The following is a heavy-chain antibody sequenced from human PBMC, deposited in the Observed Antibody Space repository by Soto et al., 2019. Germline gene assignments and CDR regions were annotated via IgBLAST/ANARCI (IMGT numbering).Heavy chain of an antibody. Sequence: ASVKVSCKASGYTFTGYYMHGVRQAPGQGLEWMGWINPNSGGTNYAQKFQGWVTMTRDTSISTAYMELSRLRSDDTAVYYCARDNRYCSGGSCDLYYMDVWGKGTTVTVSS. D-gene: IGHD2-15*01. CDR3: ARDNRYCSGGSCDLYYMDV. CDR1: GYTFTGYY. J-gene: IGHJ6*03. V-gene: IGHV1-2*04. CDR2: INPNSGGT.